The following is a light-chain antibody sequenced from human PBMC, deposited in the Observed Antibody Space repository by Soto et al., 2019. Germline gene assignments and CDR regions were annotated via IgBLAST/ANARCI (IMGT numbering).Light chain of an antibody. CDR1: QGISTY. J-gene: IGKJ1*01. CDR3: HQSYNTTWT. Sequence: DIQMTQSPSSLSASVGDRVTITCRASQGISTYLNWYQQKPGKAPKLLIYAASSLQSGVPSRFSGSGSETDFTLTISSLQPEDFATYSCHQSYNTTWTFGQGTKVDIK. V-gene: IGKV1-39*01. CDR2: AAS.